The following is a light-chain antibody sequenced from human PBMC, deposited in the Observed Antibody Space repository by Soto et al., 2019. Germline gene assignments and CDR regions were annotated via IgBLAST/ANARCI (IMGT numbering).Light chain of an antibody. J-gene: IGKJ1*01. Sequence: DIQMTQSPSTLSASVGDRVTITCRASQSISSWLAWYQQKPGKAPKVLIYDASSLESGVPSRFIGSGSGTEFTLTISSLQPDAFTTYYCHQYNSYSPFGQGTKVEIK. CDR3: HQYNSYSP. CDR1: QSISSW. V-gene: IGKV1-5*01. CDR2: DAS.